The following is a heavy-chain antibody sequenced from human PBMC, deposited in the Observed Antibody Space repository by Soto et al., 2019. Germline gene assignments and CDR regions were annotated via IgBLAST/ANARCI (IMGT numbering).Heavy chain of an antibody. J-gene: IGHJ5*02. D-gene: IGHD6-19*01. CDR2: VNADGTST. CDR3: ARDGNGLIDLAS. V-gene: IGHV3-74*01. Sequence: EVQLVESGGGPVQPGGSLRLSCVASGFSLSTYWMHWVRQAPGKGLVWVSYVNADGTSTTYADSVKGRFTISRDNAKNTLYLQMNSLRAEDTAVYYCARDGNGLIDLASWGKGTLVTVSS. CDR1: GFSLSTYW.